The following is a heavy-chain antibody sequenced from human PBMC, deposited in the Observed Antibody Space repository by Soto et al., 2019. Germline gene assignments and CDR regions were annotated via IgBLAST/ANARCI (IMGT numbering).Heavy chain of an antibody. CDR3: ARHLGGNHYYYGMDV. CDR2: IIPIFGTA. D-gene: IGHD3-16*01. V-gene: IGHV1-69*12. Sequence: QVQLVQSGAEVKKPGSSVKVSCKASGGTFSSCAISWVRQAPGQGLEWMGGIIPIFGTADYAQKFQGRVTITADDFTSTAYMELSSLRSEDTAVYYCARHLGGNHYYYGMDVWGPGTTVTVSS. J-gene: IGHJ6*02. CDR1: GGTFSSCA.